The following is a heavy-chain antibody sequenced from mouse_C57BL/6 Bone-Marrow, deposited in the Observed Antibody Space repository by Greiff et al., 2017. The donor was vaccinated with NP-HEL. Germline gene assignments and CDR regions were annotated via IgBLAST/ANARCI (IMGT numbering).Heavy chain of an antibody. CDR2: IYPRSGNT. CDR3: ARGIYYYGSSLFDY. D-gene: IGHD1-1*01. J-gene: IGHJ2*01. V-gene: IGHV1-81*01. CDR1: GYTFTSYG. Sequence: LVESGAELARPGASVKLSCKASGYTFTSYGISWVKQRTGQGLEWIGEIYPRSGNTYYNEKFKGKATLTADKSSSTAYMELRSLTSEDSAVYFCARGIYYYGSSLFDYWGQGTTLTVSS.